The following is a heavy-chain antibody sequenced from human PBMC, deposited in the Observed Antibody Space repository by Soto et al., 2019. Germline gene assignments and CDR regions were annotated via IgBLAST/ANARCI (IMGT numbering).Heavy chain of an antibody. CDR3: AKTASMTIRDGFDH. CDR1: GFTFSSYA. D-gene: IGHD4-17*01. V-gene: IGHV3-23*01. Sequence: EVQVLESGGGLVQPGGSLRLSCAASGFTFSSYAMSWVRQAPGQGLEWVSAISGSGSNPYYADSVKGQFTISRDNSKNTLYLQMNSLRAEDTALYYLAKTASMTIRDGFDHWGQGTLVTVSS. CDR2: ISGSGSNP. J-gene: IGHJ4*02.